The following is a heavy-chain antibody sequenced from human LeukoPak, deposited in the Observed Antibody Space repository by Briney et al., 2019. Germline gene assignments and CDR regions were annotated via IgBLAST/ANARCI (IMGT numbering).Heavy chain of an antibody. J-gene: IGHJ6*03. CDR2: ISYDGSNK. CDR3: ARHGVYSSSWPRRDFYYYMDV. V-gene: IGHV3-30*04. CDR1: GFTFSSYA. D-gene: IGHD6-13*01. Sequence: GGSLRLSCAASGFTFSSYAMHWVRQAPGKGLEWVAVISYDGSNKYYADSVKGRFTISRDNSKNSLYLQMNSLRAEDTAVYFCARHGVYSSSWPRRDFYYYMDVWGKGTTVTVSS.